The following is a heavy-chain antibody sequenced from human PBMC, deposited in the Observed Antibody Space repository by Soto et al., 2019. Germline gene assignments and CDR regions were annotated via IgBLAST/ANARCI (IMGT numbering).Heavy chain of an antibody. CDR1: GGSINSGDYY. J-gene: IGHJ6*02. Sequence: PSETLSLTCTVSGGSINSGDYYWSWVRQPPGKGLEWIGEIYHSGSTNYNPSLKSRVTISVDKSKNQFSLKLSSVIAADTAVYYCARVSGSYYYGMDVWGQGTTVTVSS. CDR3: ARVSGSYYYGMDV. CDR2: IYHSGST. V-gene: IGHV4-4*02. D-gene: IGHD1-26*01.